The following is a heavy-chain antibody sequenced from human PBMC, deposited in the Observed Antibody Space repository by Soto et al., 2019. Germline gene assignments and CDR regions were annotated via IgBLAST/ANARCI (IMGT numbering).Heavy chain of an antibody. CDR3: ARLDIVVVPAAMHYYYYIDV. CDR1: GGSFSGYF. D-gene: IGHD2-2*01. J-gene: IGHJ6*03. V-gene: IGHV4-34*01. Sequence: PSETLSLTCAVYGGSFSGYFWSWIRQPPGKGLEWIGEINHSGSTNYNPSLKSRVTISVDTSKNQFSLKLSSVTAADTAVYYCARLDIVVVPAAMHYYYYIDVWGKGTTVTVSS. CDR2: INHSGST.